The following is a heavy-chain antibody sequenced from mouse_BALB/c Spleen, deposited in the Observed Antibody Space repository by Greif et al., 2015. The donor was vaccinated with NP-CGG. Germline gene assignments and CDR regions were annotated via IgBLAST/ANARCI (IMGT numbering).Heavy chain of an antibody. CDR1: GFTFTDYY. J-gene: IGHJ2*01. V-gene: IGHV7-3*02. CDR3: ARENYFFDY. CDR2: IRNKANGYTT. Sequence: EVKLVESGGGLVQPGGSLRLSCATSGFTFTDYYMSWVRQPPGKALEWLGFIRNKANGYTTEYSASVRGRFTISRDNSQSIRYLQMNARRAEDSATDYCARENYFFDYWGQGTTLTISS.